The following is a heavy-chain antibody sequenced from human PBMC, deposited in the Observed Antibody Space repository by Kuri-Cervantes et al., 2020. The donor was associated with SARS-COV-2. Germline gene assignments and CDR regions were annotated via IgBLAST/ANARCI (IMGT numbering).Heavy chain of an antibody. D-gene: IGHD3-16*02. CDR1: GYPFTGYY. V-gene: IGHV1-2*02. CDR2: INPNSDGT. Sequence: ASVKVSCKASGYPFTGYYMYWVRQDPGQGLEWMGWINPNSDGTNYAQKFPGRVTMTRDTSNSTDYMELSRLRSDDTAVYYCAREGCGSNYDYVWGSYGSLQFGYWGQGTLVTVSS. CDR3: AREGCGSNYDYVWGSYGSLQFGY. J-gene: IGHJ4*02.